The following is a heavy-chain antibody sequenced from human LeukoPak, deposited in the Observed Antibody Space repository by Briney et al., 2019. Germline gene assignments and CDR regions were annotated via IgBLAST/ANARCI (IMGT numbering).Heavy chain of an antibody. V-gene: IGHV3-20*04. CDR2: INWNGGST. CDR1: GFTFDDYG. Sequence: GGSLRLSCAASGFTFDDYGMSWVRQAPGKGLDWVSGINWNGGSTGYADSVKGRFTISRDNAKNALYLQMNSLRAEDTALYYCAREKVAAAETFFDYWVQGTLVTVSS. CDR3: AREKVAAAETFFDY. D-gene: IGHD6-13*01. J-gene: IGHJ4*02.